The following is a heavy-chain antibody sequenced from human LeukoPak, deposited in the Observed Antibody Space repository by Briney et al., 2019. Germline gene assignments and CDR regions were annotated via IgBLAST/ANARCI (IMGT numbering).Heavy chain of an antibody. CDR1: GFTFDDYG. CDR3: ARGVTVAGTLDAFDI. CDR2: INWNGGST. J-gene: IGHJ3*02. Sequence: GGSLRLSCAASGFTFDDYGMSWVRQAPGKGLEWVSGINWNGGSTGYADSVKGRFTISRDNAKNSLYLQMNSLRVEDTALYYCARGVTVAGTLDAFDIWGQGTMVTVSS. V-gene: IGHV3-20*04. D-gene: IGHD6-19*01.